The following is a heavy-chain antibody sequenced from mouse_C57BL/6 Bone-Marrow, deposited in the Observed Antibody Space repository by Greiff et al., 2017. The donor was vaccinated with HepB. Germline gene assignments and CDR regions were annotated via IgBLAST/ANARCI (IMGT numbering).Heavy chain of an antibody. CDR3: THGSSAEFAY. CDR1: GFTFSDAW. V-gene: IGHV6-6*01. CDR2: IRNKANNHAT. D-gene: IGHD1-1*01. J-gene: IGHJ3*01. Sequence: EVQVVESGGGLVQPGGSMKLSCAASGFTFSDAWMDWVRQSPEKGLEWVAEIRNKANNHATYYAESVKGRFTISRDDSKSSVYLQMNSLRAEDTGIYYCTHGSSAEFAYWGQGTLVTVSA.